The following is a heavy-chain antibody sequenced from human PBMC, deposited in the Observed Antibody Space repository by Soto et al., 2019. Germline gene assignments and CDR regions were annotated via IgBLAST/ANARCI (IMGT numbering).Heavy chain of an antibody. J-gene: IGHJ3*02. D-gene: IGHD5-18*01. V-gene: IGHV3-33*01. CDR1: GFTYSRYG. Sequence: GGSLRLSCAASGFTYSRYGMHWVRQAPGKWLEWVAVIWYDGSNKYYADSVKGRFTIYRNNAKNTLYLQMKSLRAEDTAVYCCARDGTACFSSAFGIWGQGTIATVS. CDR3: ARDGTACFSSAFGI. CDR2: IWYDGSNK.